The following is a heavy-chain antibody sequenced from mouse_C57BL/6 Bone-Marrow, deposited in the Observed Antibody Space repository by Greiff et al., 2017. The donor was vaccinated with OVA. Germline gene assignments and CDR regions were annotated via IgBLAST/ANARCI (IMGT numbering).Heavy chain of an antibody. CDR2: IYPGDGDT. Sequence: VQLQQSGASVKVSCKASGYAFSSYWMNWVKQRPGKGLEWIGQIYPGDGDTNYNGKFKGKATLTADKSSSTAYMQLSSLTSEDSAVYFCARGYDYWYFDVWGTGTTVTVSS. CDR1: GYAFSSYW. J-gene: IGHJ1*03. D-gene: IGHD2-3*01. CDR3: ARGYDYWYFDV. V-gene: IGHV1-80*01.